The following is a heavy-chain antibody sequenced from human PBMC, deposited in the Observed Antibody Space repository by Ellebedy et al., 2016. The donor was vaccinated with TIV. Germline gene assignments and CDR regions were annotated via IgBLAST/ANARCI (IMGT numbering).Heavy chain of an antibody. CDR2: INPHNDKT. Sequence: ASVKVSCXASGYTFASYAINWMRQAPGQGLEWMGWINPHNDKTNYAQKFQGRVAMTTDTSTSTTYMELRSLRSDDTAVYFCARVVAYNWFAPWGQGTLVTVSS. CDR3: ARVVAYNWFAP. J-gene: IGHJ5*02. CDR1: GYTFASYA. V-gene: IGHV1-18*01.